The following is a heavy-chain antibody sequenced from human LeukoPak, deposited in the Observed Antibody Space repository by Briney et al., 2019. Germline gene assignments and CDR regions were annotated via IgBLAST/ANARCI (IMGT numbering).Heavy chain of an antibody. D-gene: IGHD2-15*01. Sequence: SETLSLTCTVSGGSISSYYWSWIRQPPGKGLEWIGYIYYSGSTNYNPSLKSRVTISVDTSKNQFSLKLSSVTAADTAVYYCARDTATNWFDPWGQGTLVTVSS. CDR3: ARDTATNWFDP. CDR2: IYYSGST. V-gene: IGHV4-59*12. CDR1: GGSISSYY. J-gene: IGHJ5*02.